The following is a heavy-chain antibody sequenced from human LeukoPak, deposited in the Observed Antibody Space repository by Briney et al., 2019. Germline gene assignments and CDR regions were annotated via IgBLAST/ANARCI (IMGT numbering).Heavy chain of an antibody. V-gene: IGHV1-8*01. CDR2: MNPGSGDT. Sequence: GASVKVSCKASGYTFTTHDLTWVRQATGQGLEWMGWMNPGSGDTAYAQKFQGRVTMTRDTSTSTVYLELSSLRSEDTAVYYCARRGACSGTSCNLDYWGQGTLVTVSS. J-gene: IGHJ4*02. CDR3: ARRGACSGTSCNLDY. CDR1: GYTFTTHD. D-gene: IGHD2-2*01.